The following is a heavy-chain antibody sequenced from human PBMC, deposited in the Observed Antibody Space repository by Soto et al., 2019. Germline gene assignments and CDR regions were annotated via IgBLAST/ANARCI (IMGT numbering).Heavy chain of an antibody. Sequence: QVQLVQSGAEVKKPGASVKLSCKTSGYTFTSYYIHWVRQAPGQGLEWVAIINHSDGSTSTTQKFRGRVTVTRDMSTSTVYMDLSSLRSEDTAVYYCALNAFDFWGQGTMVTVSS. J-gene: IGHJ3*01. CDR2: INHSDGST. CDR3: ALNAFDF. V-gene: IGHV1-46*01. CDR1: GYTFTSYY.